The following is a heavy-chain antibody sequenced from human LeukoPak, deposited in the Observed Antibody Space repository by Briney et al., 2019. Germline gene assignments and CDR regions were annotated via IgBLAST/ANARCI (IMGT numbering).Heavy chain of an antibody. CDR2: ISSSSSYI. CDR3: AKGKHQLLYYFDY. Sequence: GGSLRLSCAASGFTFSSYSMNWVRQAPGKGLEWVSSISSSSSYIYYADSVKGRFTISRDNAKNSLYLQMNSLRAEDTAVYYCAKGKHQLLYYFDYWGQGTLVTVSS. V-gene: IGHV3-21*04. D-gene: IGHD2-2*01. CDR1: GFTFSSYS. J-gene: IGHJ4*02.